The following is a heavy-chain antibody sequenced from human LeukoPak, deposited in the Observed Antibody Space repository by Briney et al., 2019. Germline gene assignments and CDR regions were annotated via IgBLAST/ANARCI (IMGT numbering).Heavy chain of an antibody. V-gene: IGHV4-4*07. CDR1: GASISSYY. D-gene: IGHD4-23*01. CDR3: ASNRGNSAYYGS. CDR2: IYSSGNT. J-gene: IGHJ4*02. Sequence: SETLSLTCTVSGASISSYYWSWIRQPAGKGLEWIGRIYSSGNTNYNPSLKSRVTMSVDTSKNQFSLKVSSVTAADTAVYYCASNRGNSAYYGSWGQGTLVTVSS.